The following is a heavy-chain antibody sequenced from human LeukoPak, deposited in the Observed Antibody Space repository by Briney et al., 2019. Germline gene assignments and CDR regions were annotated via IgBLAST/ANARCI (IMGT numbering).Heavy chain of an antibody. CDR1: GFTFSSYA. J-gene: IGHJ5*02. CDR2: ISGSGGST. Sequence: GSLRLSCATSGFTFSSYAMSWVRQAPGKGLEWVAAISGSGGSTYYADCVKGRFSIPRDSPKDTLYLQVNSLRAEDTAVYYFAKTASSSWYNWFDPWGQGTLVTVSS. CDR3: AKTASSSWYNWFDP. V-gene: IGHV3-23*01. D-gene: IGHD6-13*01.